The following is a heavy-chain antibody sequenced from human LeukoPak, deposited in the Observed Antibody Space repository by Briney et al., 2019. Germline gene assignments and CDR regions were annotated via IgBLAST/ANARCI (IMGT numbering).Heavy chain of an antibody. CDR3: ARRPGQQHYFDY. Sequence: KPSETLSLTCAVYGGSFSGYYWSWIRQPPGKGLEWIGYIYYSGSTNYSPSLKSRVTISVDTSKNQFSLKLSSVTAADTAVYYCARRPGQQHYFDYWGQGTLVTVSS. V-gene: IGHV4-59*08. CDR1: GGSFSGYY. J-gene: IGHJ4*02. D-gene: IGHD6-13*01. CDR2: IYYSGST.